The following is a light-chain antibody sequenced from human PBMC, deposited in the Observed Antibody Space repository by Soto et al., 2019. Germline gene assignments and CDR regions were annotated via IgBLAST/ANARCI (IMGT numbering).Light chain of an antibody. CDR1: SSDVGDYNS. Sequence: QSVLTQPRSVSGSPGQSVTVSCIGTSSDVGDYNSVSWYQQHPGKAPKLMIYDVSKRPSGVPDRFSGSKSGNTASLTISGLQAEDEAGYYCCLYVGGYSYVFGIGTKLTVL. J-gene: IGLJ1*01. V-gene: IGLV2-11*01. CDR2: DVS. CDR3: CLYVGGYSYV.